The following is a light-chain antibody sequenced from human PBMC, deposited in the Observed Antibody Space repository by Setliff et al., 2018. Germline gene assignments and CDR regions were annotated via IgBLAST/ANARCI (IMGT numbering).Light chain of an antibody. J-gene: IGLJ1*01. CDR1: SSNTGSST. CDR2: SNA. V-gene: IGLV1-44*01. CDR3: ATWADSLSGPV. Sequence: QSVLTQPPSASGTPGQTVTISCSGGSSNTGSSTVKWYQHVPGTAPRLLIYSNAHRPAGVPGRFAGSKSGTSATLYISGLQSDDEADYYCATWADSLSGPVFGTGTKVTVL.